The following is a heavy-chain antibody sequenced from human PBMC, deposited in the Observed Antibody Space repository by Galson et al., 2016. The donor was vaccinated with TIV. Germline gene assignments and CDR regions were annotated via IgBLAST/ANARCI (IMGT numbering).Heavy chain of an antibody. CDR3: ARDGNYRDSSAIFYDAFDI. CDR1: GLTFSNYW. CDR2: IKGDGSRI. J-gene: IGHJ3*02. V-gene: IGHV3-7*01. D-gene: IGHD3-22*01. Sequence: SLRLSCAASGLTFSNYWMTWVRQAPGKGLEWVANIKGDGSRIHYMDSVKGRFTISRDNAKNSLDLQMNSLRAEDTAVYYCARDGNYRDSSAIFYDAFDIWGQGTTVTVSS.